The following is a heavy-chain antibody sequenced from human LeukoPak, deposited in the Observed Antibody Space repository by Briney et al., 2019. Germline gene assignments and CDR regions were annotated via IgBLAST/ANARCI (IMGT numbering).Heavy chain of an antibody. CDR1: GFTFDDYA. CDR2: ISWNSGSI. Sequence: GRSLRLSCAASGFTFDDYAMHLVRQAPGKGLEWVSGISWNSGSIGYADSVKGRFTISRDNARNSLYLQMNSLRAEDTALYYCAKDGNEIAARPLNYYYYYMDVWGKGTTVTVSS. J-gene: IGHJ6*03. D-gene: IGHD6-6*01. CDR3: AKDGNEIAARPLNYYYYYMDV. V-gene: IGHV3-9*01.